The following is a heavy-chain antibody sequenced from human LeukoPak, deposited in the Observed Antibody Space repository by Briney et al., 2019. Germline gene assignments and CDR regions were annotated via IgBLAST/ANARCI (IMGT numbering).Heavy chain of an antibody. V-gene: IGHV3-30*02. Sequence: PGGSLRLSCAASGFTFSSYWMSWVRQAPGKGLEWVAFIRFDGSNKYYADSVRGRFTISRDNSKNTLYLHMNSLRAEDTAVYFCAKGSKAVLFTRDHYMDVWGKGTTVTISS. J-gene: IGHJ6*03. CDR2: IRFDGSNK. CDR1: GFTFSSYW. D-gene: IGHD6-19*01. CDR3: AKGSKAVLFTRDHYMDV.